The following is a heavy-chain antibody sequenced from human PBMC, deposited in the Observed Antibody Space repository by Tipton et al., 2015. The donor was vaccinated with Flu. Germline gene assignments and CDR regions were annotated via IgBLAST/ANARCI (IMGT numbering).Heavy chain of an antibody. Sequence: SLRLSCAATGFSFSTHEMTWVRQAPGKGLEWVANIRQDGNEKYHADAVKGRFTISRDNAKNSLFLQMNGLTVDDTAVYYCVRKGFGDYWGQGILVTVSS. D-gene: IGHD3-10*01. CDR2: IRQDGNEK. J-gene: IGHJ4*02. CDR1: GFSFSTHE. CDR3: VRKGFGDY. V-gene: IGHV3-7*01.